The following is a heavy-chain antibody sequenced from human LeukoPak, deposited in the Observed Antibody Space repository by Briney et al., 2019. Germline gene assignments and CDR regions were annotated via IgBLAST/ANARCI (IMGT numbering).Heavy chain of an antibody. CDR2: IYPGDSDT. V-gene: IGHV5-51*01. CDR1: GYSFTSYW. J-gene: IGHJ4*02. Sequence: GESLKISCKGSGYSFTSYWFGWVRQLPGKGLEWMGIIYPGDSDTRYSPSFQGQVTISADTSISTAYLQWSSLKASDTAMYYCARHKYCSGGSCYSGPFGYWGQGTLVTVSS. CDR3: ARHKYCSGGSCYSGPFGY. D-gene: IGHD2-15*01.